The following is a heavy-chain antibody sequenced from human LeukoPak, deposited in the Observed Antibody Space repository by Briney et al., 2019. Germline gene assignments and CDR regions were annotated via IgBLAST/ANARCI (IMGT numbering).Heavy chain of an antibody. CDR2: IYYSGST. CDR1: GGSFSGYY. Sequence: PSETLSLTCAVYGGSFSGYYWSWIRQPPGKGLEWIGYIYYSGSTNYNPSLKSRVTISVDTSKNQFSLKLSSVTAADTAVYYCARVFSHNWFDPWGQGTLVTVSS. V-gene: IGHV4-59*01. J-gene: IGHJ5*02. CDR3: ARVFSHNWFDP.